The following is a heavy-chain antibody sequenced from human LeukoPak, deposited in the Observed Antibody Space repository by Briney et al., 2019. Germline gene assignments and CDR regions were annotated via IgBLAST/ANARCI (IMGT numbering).Heavy chain of an antibody. J-gene: IGHJ4*02. Sequence: PSETLSLTCTVSGGSISSSSYYWGWIRQPPGKGLEWIGSIYYSGSTYYNPSLKSRVTISVDTSKNQFSLKLSSVTAADSAVYYCASPSEVGATSLGYWGQGTLVTVSS. D-gene: IGHD1-26*01. CDR3: ASPSEVGATSLGY. V-gene: IGHV4-39*01. CDR1: GGSISSSSYY. CDR2: IYYSGST.